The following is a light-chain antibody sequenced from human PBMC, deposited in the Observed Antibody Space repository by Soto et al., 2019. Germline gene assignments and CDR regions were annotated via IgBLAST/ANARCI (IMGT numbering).Light chain of an antibody. CDR2: EVT. V-gene: IGLV2-14*01. Sequence: QSALTHPASVSGSPGQSIAISCTGTSSDVGIYNYVSWYQQHPGKVPKLIIYEVTNRPSGVSNRFSGSKSGNTASLIISGLQAEDEADYYCTSYTTSSTRVFGTGTKVTV. CDR3: TSYTTSSTRV. CDR1: SSDVGIYNY. J-gene: IGLJ1*01.